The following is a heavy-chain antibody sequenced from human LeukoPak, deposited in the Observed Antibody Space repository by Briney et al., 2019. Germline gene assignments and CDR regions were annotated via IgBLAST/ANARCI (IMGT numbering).Heavy chain of an antibody. Sequence: SETLSLTCTVSGGSISSYYWSWIRQPPGKGLEWIGYIYYSGSTNYNPSLKSRVTISVDTSKNQFSLKLSSVTAADTTVYYCAISRWRDRDWAFDIWGQGTMVTVSS. V-gene: IGHV4-59*01. CDR1: GGSISSYY. D-gene: IGHD3/OR15-3a*01. J-gene: IGHJ3*02. CDR2: IYYSGST. CDR3: AISRWRDRDWAFDI.